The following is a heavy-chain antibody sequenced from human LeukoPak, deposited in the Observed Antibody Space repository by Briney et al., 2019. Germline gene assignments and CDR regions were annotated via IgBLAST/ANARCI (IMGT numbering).Heavy chain of an antibody. D-gene: IGHD7-27*01. CDR3: ARTELGTDAFDI. J-gene: IGHJ3*02. CDR1: GFTFSSYE. V-gene: IGHV3-48*03. Sequence: GGSLRLSCPASGFTFSSYEMNWVSHAAGDGMEWDSYISSFGSNISYADSVKGRFTISRDNAKNSLDPQMNTLRAEDTAVYYCARTELGTDAFDIWGQGTMVTVSS. CDR2: ISSFGSNI.